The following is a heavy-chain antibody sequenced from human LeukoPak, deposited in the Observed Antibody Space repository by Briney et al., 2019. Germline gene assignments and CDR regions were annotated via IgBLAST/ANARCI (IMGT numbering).Heavy chain of an antibody. CDR2: IYYSGST. V-gene: IGHV4-30-4*01. Sequence: PSETLSLTCTVSGGSISSGDYYWSWIRQPPGKGLEWIGYIYYSGSTYYNPSLKSRVTISVDTSKNQFSLKLSSVTAADTAVYCCAREGSGIAVAGNGFDPWGQGTLVTVSS. CDR3: AREGSGIAVAGNGFDP. J-gene: IGHJ5*02. D-gene: IGHD6-19*01. CDR1: GGSISSGDYY.